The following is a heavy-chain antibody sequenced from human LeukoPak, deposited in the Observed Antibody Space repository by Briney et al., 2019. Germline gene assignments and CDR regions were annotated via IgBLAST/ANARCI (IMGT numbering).Heavy chain of an antibody. CDR3: AREPVGHDAFDI. J-gene: IGHJ3*02. CDR2: ISSSGSTI. CDR1: GFTFSSYS. Sequence: HTGGSLRLSCAASGFTFSSYSMNWVRQAPGKGLEWVSYISSSGSTIYYADSVKGRFTISRDNAKNSLYLQMNSLRAEDTAVYYCAREPVGHDAFDIWGQGTMVTVSS. V-gene: IGHV3-48*04. D-gene: IGHD4-23*01.